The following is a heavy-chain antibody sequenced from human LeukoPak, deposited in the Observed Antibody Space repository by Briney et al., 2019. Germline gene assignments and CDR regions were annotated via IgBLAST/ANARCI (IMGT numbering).Heavy chain of an antibody. CDR2: INPSGGST. V-gene: IGHV1-46*01. CDR3: AREMATTDRTFDY. Sequence: ASVTVSCKASGYTFTSYYMHWVRQAPGQGLEWMGIINPSGGSTSYAQKFQGRVTMTRDMSTSTVYMELSSLRSEDTAVYYCAREMATTDRTFDYWGQGTLVTVSS. CDR1: GYTFTSYY. J-gene: IGHJ4*02. D-gene: IGHD5-24*01.